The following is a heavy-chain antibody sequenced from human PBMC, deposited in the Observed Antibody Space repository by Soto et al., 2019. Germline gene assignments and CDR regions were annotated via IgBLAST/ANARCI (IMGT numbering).Heavy chain of an antibody. J-gene: IGHJ4*02. CDR3: ARGITGTTFDY. CDR2: IYASGST. CDR1: GFTVSHNY. D-gene: IGHD1-20*01. Sequence: GGSLRLSCAASGFTVSHNYMSWVRQAPGRGLEWVSVIYASGSTYYADSVKGRFTISRDDSKNTLYLQMNSLRAEDTAVYYCARGITGTTFDYWGQGTLVTVLL. V-gene: IGHV3-53*01.